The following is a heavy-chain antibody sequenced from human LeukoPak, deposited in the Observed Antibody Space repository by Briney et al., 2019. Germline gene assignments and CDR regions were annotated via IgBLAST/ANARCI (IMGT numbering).Heavy chain of an antibody. Sequence: GGSLRLSCTGSGFTFSDHYMTWIRQAPGKGLEWISYISSSGTTTYYADSVKGRFTISRANAKTSVYLQMEGLRADDTAVYYWARVGSSRGWFDPWGHGTLVTVSS. CDR2: ISSSGTTT. V-gene: IGHV3-11*01. J-gene: IGHJ5*02. D-gene: IGHD3-10*01. CDR3: ARVGSSRGWFDP. CDR1: GFTFSDHY.